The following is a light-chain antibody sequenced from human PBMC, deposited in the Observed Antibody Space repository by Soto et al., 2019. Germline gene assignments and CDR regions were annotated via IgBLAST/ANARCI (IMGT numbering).Light chain of an antibody. CDR1: QSVSSN. J-gene: IGKJ1*01. CDR2: DAS. CDR3: QQYGSSPWT. Sequence: EIVMTQSPATLSVSPGERATLSCRASQSVSSNLAWYQQKPGQAPRLLIYDASNWATGIPARFSGRGPGTDFTLTISRLEPEDFAVYYCQQYGSSPWTFGQGTKV. V-gene: IGKV3-20*01.